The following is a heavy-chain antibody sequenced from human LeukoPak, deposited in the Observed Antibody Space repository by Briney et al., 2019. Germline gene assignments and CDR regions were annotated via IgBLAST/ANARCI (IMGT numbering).Heavy chain of an antibody. CDR2: IYSGGST. CDR3: ARGRGPLRVEFGD. J-gene: IGHJ4*02. D-gene: IGHD3-16*01. V-gene: IGHV4-4*09. Sequence: SETLSLTCNVSGGSLKSHYCSWIRQAPGKGLEWIGFIYSGGSTTYNPSLKSRVSISAETSKNQFSLRMTSLTAADTADYYCARGRGPLRVEFGDWGQGALVTVSS. CDR1: GGSLKSHY.